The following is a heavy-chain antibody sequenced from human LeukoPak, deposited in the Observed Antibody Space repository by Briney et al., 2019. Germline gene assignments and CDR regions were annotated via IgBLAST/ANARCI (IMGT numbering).Heavy chain of an antibody. CDR2: IKSKTDGGTT. V-gene: IGHV3-15*07. CDR1: GFTSINAG. J-gene: IGHJ4*02. Sequence: GGPLRSPGAALGFTSINAGLTGSAKPPGKGLKGVGRIKSKTDGGTTDYAAPVKGRFTISRDDSKNTLYLQMNSLKTEDTAVYYCSTTYYYDSSEGYWGQGTLVTVSS. D-gene: IGHD3-22*01. CDR3: STTYYYDSSEGY.